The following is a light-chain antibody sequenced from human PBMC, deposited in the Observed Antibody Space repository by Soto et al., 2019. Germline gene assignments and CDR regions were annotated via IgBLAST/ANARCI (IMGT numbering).Light chain of an antibody. J-gene: IGKJ2*01. CDR3: QQCYSTPRT. CDR2: GAS. CDR1: QNIYRY. V-gene: IGKV1-39*01. Sequence: DIQMTQSPSSLSASVGDRVTIACRASQNIYRYLNWYQQKPGKAPNLLIYGASSLQSGVPSRFSGSGSGTDFTLTISSLQPEDFATYYCQQCYSTPRTFGQGTKVEI.